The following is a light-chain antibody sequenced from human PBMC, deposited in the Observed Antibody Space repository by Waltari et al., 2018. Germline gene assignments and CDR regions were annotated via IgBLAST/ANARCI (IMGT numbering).Light chain of an antibody. CDR3: QSYDRSLSASI. J-gene: IGLJ2*01. CDR1: SPHIGATYG. V-gene: IGLV1-40*01. CDR2: GDT. Sequence: QSVLTQPPSVSGAPGQRVTISCTGSSPHIGATYGVNLYQHLPGTAPKLLIFGDTNRPSGVPDRFSGSKSGTSASLAITGLQAEDEADYYCQSYDRSLSASIFGGGTKLIVL.